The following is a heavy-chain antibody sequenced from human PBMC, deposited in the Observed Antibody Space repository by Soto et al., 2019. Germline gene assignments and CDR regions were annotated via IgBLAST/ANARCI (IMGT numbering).Heavy chain of an antibody. CDR1: GGSFSDYY. CDR3: AREGRYSASGRFWWFDP. CDR2: INHSGST. Sequence: QVQLQQWGAGLLKPSETLSLTCAVYGGSFSDYYWSWIRQPPGKVLEWIGEINHSGSTNYNPSLKSQATSSVDTSKSQFSLKLRSVTAADTAVYYCAREGRYSASGRFWWFDPWGQGTLVTVSS. J-gene: IGHJ5*02. V-gene: IGHV4-34*01. D-gene: IGHD3-10*01.